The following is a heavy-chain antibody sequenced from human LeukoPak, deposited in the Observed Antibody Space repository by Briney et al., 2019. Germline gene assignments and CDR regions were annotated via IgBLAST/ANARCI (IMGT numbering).Heavy chain of an antibody. Sequence: PSETLSLTCAVYGGSFSGYYGSWIRQPPGKGLEWIGEINHSGSTNYNPSLKSRVTISVDSSKNQFSLKLSSVTAADTAVYYCARSSWVTTGLNFDYWGQGTLVTVSS. CDR1: GGSFSGYY. CDR2: INHSGST. V-gene: IGHV4-34*01. J-gene: IGHJ4*02. CDR3: ARSSWVTTGLNFDY. D-gene: IGHD1-1*01.